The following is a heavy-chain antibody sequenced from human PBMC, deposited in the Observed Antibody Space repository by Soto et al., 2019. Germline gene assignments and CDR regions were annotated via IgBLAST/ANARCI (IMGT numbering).Heavy chain of an antibody. J-gene: IGHJ5*02. CDR2: LYWDDAK. CDR3: VSGSFPNWFDP. D-gene: IGHD3-10*01. V-gene: IGHV2-5*02. Sequence: QITLKESGPTLVKPTQTLTLTCTFSGFSFSTRGVGVGWIRQPPGKALEWLALLYWDDAKRYSPSLMSRLTITKDTPKNQVVMTMSNMDPVDTATYYCVSGSFPNWFDPWGQGTLVTVSS. CDR1: GFSFSTRGVG.